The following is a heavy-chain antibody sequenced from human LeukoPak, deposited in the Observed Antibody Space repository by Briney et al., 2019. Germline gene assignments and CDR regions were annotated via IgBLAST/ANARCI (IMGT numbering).Heavy chain of an antibody. D-gene: IGHD1-26*01. CDR3: ARGSLGDGSLLIDY. J-gene: IGHJ4*02. Sequence: GGFLRLSCTASGFTFSRYWMHWVRQAPGKGLVWVSRINSDGSDISYADSVKGRFTISRDNAKNTVYLQMNSLRAEDTAVYYCARGSLGDGSLLIDYWGQGTLVTVSS. CDR1: GFTFSRYW. V-gene: IGHV3-74*01. CDR2: INSDGSDI.